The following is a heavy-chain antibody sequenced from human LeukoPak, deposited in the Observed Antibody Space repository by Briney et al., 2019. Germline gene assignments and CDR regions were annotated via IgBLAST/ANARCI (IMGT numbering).Heavy chain of an antibody. D-gene: IGHD4-17*01. CDR3: IASLYTVTTLDPNY. J-gene: IGHJ4*02. CDR2: IKSKTDGGAT. CDR1: GFTFSNAW. Sequence: PGGSLRLSCAASGFTFSNAWMSWVRQAPGKGLEWVGRIKSKTDGGATHYAAPVKGRFSISRDDSKNTLYLQMNSLKTEDTAVYYCIASLYTVTTLDPNYWGQGTLVTVSS. V-gene: IGHV3-15*01.